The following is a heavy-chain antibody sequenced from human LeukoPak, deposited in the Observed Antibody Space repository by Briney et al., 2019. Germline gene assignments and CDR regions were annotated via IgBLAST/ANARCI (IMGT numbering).Heavy chain of an antibody. CDR1: GGSFSGYY. V-gene: IGHV4-34*01. CDR3: AGRKGYYFDY. Sequence: KPSETLSLTCAVYGGSFSGYYWSWIRQPPGKGLEWIGEINHSGSTNYNPSLKSRVTISVDTSKNQFSLKLRFVTAADTAVYYCAGRKGYYFDYWGQGTLVTVSS. CDR2: INHSGST. J-gene: IGHJ4*02.